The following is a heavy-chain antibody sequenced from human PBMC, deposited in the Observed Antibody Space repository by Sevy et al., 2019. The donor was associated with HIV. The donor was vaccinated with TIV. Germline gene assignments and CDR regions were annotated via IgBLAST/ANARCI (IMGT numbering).Heavy chain of an antibody. CDR1: GFTFKNYG. CDR3: ATDRGVGSSRAGYSDY. J-gene: IGHJ4*02. V-gene: IGHV3-30*02. Sequence: GGSLRLSCEASGFTFKNYGMHWVRQVPGKGLEWLTFIWYDGSNKYYADSVKGRFAISRDSPKNTLYLQMHSLRAEDRAVYYCATDRGVGSSRAGYSDYWGQGTLVTVSS. CDR2: IWYDGSNK. D-gene: IGHD1-26*01.